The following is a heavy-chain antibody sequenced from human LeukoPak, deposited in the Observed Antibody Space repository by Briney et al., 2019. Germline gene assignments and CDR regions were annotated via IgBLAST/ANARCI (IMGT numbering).Heavy chain of an antibody. Sequence: GGSLRLSCAASGFIFSNYGMHWVRQAPGKGLEWVAFLRNDESEIFYADSVRGRFTISRDNSKNTLYLQMSSLSDEDTAVYYCVKDTGRGDFWGQGTQVTVSS. CDR2: LRNDESEI. D-gene: IGHD1-14*01. V-gene: IGHV3-30*02. J-gene: IGHJ4*02. CDR3: VKDTGRGDF. CDR1: GFIFSNYG.